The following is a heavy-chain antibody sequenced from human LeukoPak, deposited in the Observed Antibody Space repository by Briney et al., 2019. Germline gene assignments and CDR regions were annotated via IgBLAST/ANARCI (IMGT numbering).Heavy chain of an antibody. D-gene: IGHD6-6*01. CDR1: GGSFGRYA. V-gene: IGHV1-69*13. CDR2: IVPILGTA. CDR3: ARGGSSSGRIDY. J-gene: IGHJ4*02. Sequence: ASAKVSCKAPGGSFGRYAIHWVRQAPGQGLEWMGGIVPILGTANYAQKFQGRVTITADDSTGTAYMELTNLRSADTAVYYCARGGSSSGRIDYWGQGTLVTVSS.